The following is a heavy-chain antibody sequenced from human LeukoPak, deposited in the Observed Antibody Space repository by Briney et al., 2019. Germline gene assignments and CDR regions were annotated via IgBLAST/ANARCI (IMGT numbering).Heavy chain of an antibody. V-gene: IGHV5-51*01. D-gene: IGHD3-10*01. J-gene: IGHJ4*02. CDR1: GYTFANYW. CDR2: IYPADSET. CDR3: ARQSRDGSKTRGYYFDH. Sequence: GESLKISCQVSGYTFANYWIGWVRQMPGKGLEWMGIIYPADSETRYSPSFQGQVTISVDKSISTVYLQWSSLKASDTAMYYCARQSRDGSKTRGYYFDHWGQGTLVTVSS.